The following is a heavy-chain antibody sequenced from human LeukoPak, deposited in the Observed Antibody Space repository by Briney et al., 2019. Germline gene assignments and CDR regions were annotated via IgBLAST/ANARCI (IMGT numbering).Heavy chain of an antibody. CDR3: AREEDYYDSSGYYRKGEFFQH. J-gene: IGHJ1*01. CDR2: ISSSGSTI. CDR1: GFTFSDYY. V-gene: IGHV3-11*04. D-gene: IGHD3-22*01. Sequence: PGGSLRLSCAASGFTFSDYYMSWIRQAPGKGLEWVSYISSSGSTIYYADSVKGRFTISRDNAESSLYLQMNSLRAEDTALYYCAREEDYYDSSGYYRKGEFFQHWGQGTLVTVSS.